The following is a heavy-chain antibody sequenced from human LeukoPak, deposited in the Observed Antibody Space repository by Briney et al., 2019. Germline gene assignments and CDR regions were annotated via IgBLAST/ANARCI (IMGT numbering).Heavy chain of an antibody. V-gene: IGHV3-66*01. CDR1: GSTVSSTY. D-gene: IGHD2-21*02. CDR3: ARDPRVVTATGALDI. Sequence: GGSLRLSCAVPGSTVSSTYMSWGRRAPGKGLEGVAAIYRGGSTYDADPATGRFTISRDNSQNTLYLQMNSLRAEDTAVYYCARDPRVVTATGALDIWGQGKMVTVSS. CDR2: IYRGGST. J-gene: IGHJ3*02.